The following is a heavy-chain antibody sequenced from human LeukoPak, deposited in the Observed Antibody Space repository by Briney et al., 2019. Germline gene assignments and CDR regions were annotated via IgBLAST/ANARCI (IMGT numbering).Heavy chain of an antibody. CDR1: GYTFTSYY. Sequence: ASVKVSCKASGYTFTSYYMHWVRQAPGQGLEWMGIINPSGGSTSYAQKFQGRVTMTRDTSTSTVYMELSSLRSEDTAVYYCARDLGIAVAGAHDSDYWGQGTLVTVSS. CDR3: ARDLGIAVAGAHDSDY. D-gene: IGHD6-19*01. V-gene: IGHV1-46*01. CDR2: INPSGGST. J-gene: IGHJ4*02.